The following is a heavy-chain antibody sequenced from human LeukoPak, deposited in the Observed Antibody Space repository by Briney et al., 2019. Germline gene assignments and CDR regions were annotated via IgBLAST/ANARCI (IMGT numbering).Heavy chain of an antibody. Sequence: SETLSLTCTASGGSISSSSYYWGWIRQPPGKGLEWIGSIYYSGSTYYNPSLKSRVTISVDTSKNQFSLKLSSVTAADTAVYYCARLAGGSLDYWGQGTLATVSS. CDR1: GGSISSSSYY. D-gene: IGHD1-26*01. CDR3: ARLAGGSLDY. V-gene: IGHV4-39*01. J-gene: IGHJ4*02. CDR2: IYYSGST.